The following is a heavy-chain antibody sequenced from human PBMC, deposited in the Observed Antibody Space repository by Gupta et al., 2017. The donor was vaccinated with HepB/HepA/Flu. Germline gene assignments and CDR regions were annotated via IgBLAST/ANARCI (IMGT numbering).Heavy chain of an antibody. CDR3: ARGTGSGYSWEFDY. J-gene: IGHJ4*02. Sequence: QVQLQESGPGLVKPSETLSLTCTVSGGSISSYYWSWIRQPPGKGLEWIGYIYYSGSTNYNPSRKSRVTISVETAKKQVSLKLSSVTAAETAVYYCARGTGSGYSWEFDYGGQGTMVTVSS. D-gene: IGHD5-18*01. CDR1: GGSISSYY. CDR2: IYYSGST. V-gene: IGHV4-59*01.